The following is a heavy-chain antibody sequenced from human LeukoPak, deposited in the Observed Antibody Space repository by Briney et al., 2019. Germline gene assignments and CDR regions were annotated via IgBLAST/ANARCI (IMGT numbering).Heavy chain of an antibody. V-gene: IGHV3-23*01. Sequence: GGSPRLSCAASGFTFSSCAMTWVRQAPGKGLEWVSTIVGSGSSTYYADSVKGRFTISRDNSNNKVYLQMSNLRAEDTAIYYCAKAQRGFDDFWSGYDYWGQGTLVTVSS. CDR2: IVGSGSST. CDR1: GFTFSSCA. D-gene: IGHD3-3*01. CDR3: AKAQRGFDDFWSGYDY. J-gene: IGHJ4*02.